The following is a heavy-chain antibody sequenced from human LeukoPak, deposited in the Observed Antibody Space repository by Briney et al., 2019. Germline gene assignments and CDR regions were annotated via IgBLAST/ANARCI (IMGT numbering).Heavy chain of an antibody. CDR3: ARGLGTNYGGYCTGGSCPVY. J-gene: IGHJ4*02. V-gene: IGHV3-66*01. D-gene: IGHD2-15*01. CDR2: IYTGGST. Sequence: GGSLRLSCVDSAFSVGSNFMSWVRQAPGKGLEWVSVIYTGGSTYSEDPVKGRFTISRDYSENTVYLQMNSLRVEDTAVYYCARGLGTNYGGYCTGGSCPVYWGQGTLVTVSS. CDR1: AFSVGSNF.